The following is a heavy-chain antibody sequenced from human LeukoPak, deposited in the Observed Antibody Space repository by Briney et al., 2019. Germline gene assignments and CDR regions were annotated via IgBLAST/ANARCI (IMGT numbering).Heavy chain of an antibody. D-gene: IGHD4-17*01. Sequence: RGGSLTLSCVVPGFTFSNSWMSWVRQAPGGGLEWVATSNADGSEEFYVESVKGRFTISRNNARNSLFLHMDSLRAEDTAVYYCARDRAYGTFDYWGQGTLVTVSS. V-gene: IGHV3-7*01. CDR1: GFTFSNSW. J-gene: IGHJ4*02. CDR2: SNADGSEE. CDR3: ARDRAYGTFDY.